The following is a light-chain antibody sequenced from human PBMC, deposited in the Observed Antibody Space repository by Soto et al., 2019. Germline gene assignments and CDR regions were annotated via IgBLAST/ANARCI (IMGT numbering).Light chain of an antibody. CDR2: AAS. CDR1: QTISNY. Sequence: DIQMTQSPFSLSASVGDRVTITCRASQTISNYVNWYQQKPGKDPNLLIYAASSLQSGVPSRFSGSASGTDFTLTISSLQPEDFATYYCLQHDSNVWTFGQGTKVDIK. J-gene: IGKJ1*01. V-gene: IGKV1-39*01. CDR3: LQHDSNVWT.